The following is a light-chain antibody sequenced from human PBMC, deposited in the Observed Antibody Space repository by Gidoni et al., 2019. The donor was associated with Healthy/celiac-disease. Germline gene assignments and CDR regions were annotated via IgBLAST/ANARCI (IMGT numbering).Light chain of an antibody. V-gene: IGKV2-28*01. Sequence: IVMTQSPLSLPVTPGAPASICCRSSQSLLHSNGYTYLDWYLQKPGQSPQLLIYLGSNRASGVPDRFSGSGAGSDFTLKIRRVEAEDVGVYYCMQALQTPFTFGPGTKVDIK. J-gene: IGKJ3*01. CDR3: MQALQTPFT. CDR1: QSLLHSNGYTY. CDR2: LGS.